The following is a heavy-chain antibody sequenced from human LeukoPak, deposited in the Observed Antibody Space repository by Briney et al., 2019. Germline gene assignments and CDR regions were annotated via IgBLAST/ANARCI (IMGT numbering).Heavy chain of an antibody. J-gene: IGHJ6*03. Sequence: GASVKASCKASGYTFTSYYMHWVRQAPGQGLEWMGIINPSGGSTSYAQKFQGRVTMTRDMSTSTVYMELSSLRSEDTAVYYCARVGVVAAGNYYYMDVWGKGTTVTVSS. CDR1: GYTFTSYY. D-gene: IGHD2-15*01. CDR2: INPSGGST. CDR3: ARVGVVAAGNYYYMDV. V-gene: IGHV1-46*01.